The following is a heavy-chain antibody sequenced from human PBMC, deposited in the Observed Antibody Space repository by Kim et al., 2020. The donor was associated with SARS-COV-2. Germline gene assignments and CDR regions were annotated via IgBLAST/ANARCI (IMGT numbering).Heavy chain of an antibody. Sequence: DSVKGRFTISRDNAKNSLYLQMNSLRAEDTAVYYCARDTTMVQGGGYFDYWGQGTLVTVSS. D-gene: IGHD3-10*01. V-gene: IGHV3-21*01. J-gene: IGHJ4*02. CDR3: ARDTTMVQGGGYFDY.